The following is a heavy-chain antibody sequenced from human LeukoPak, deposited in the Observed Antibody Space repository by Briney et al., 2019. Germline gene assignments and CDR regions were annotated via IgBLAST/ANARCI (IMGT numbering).Heavy chain of an antibody. CDR1: GYTFTSYG. V-gene: IGHV1-18*01. J-gene: IGHJ5*02. Sequence: ASVKVSCKASGYTFTSYGISWVRQAPGQGLEWMGWICAYNGNTSYAQKLQGRVTMTTDTSTSTAYMELRSLRSDDTAVYYCARDLPLVRGVTPDAIDPWGQGTLVTVSS. CDR2: ICAYNGNT. CDR3: ARDLPLVRGVTPDAIDP. D-gene: IGHD3-10*01.